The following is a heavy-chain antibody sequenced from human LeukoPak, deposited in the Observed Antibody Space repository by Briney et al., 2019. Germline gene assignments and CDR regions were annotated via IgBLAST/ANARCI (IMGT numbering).Heavy chain of an antibody. Sequence: GASVKVSCKASGYTFTSYYMHWVRQAPGQGLEWMGIINPSGGSTSYAQKFQGRVTMTRDTSTSTVYMELCSLRSEDTAVYYCARDHPIGAEGFDPWGQGTLVTVSS. CDR1: GYTFTSYY. D-gene: IGHD4/OR15-4a*01. V-gene: IGHV1-46*01. CDR2: INPSGGST. J-gene: IGHJ5*02. CDR3: ARDHPIGAEGFDP.